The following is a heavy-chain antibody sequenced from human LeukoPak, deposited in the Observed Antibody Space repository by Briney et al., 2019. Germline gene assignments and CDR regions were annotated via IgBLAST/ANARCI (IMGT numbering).Heavy chain of an antibody. CDR3: ARGDPGIAAAGIFL. V-gene: IGHV1-8*01. D-gene: IGHD6-13*01. Sequence: ASVKVSCKASGYTFTSYVIKGVRQATGQGGEWMGWMNPNRGNTGYVQKFQGRVTMTRNTSIRTAYMELSSLRSEDTAVYYCARGDPGIAAAGIFLWGQGTLVTVSS. CDR2: MNPNRGNT. CDR1: GYTFTSYV. J-gene: IGHJ4*02.